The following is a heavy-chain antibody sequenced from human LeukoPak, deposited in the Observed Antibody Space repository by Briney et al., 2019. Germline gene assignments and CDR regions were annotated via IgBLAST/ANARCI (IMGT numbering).Heavy chain of an antibody. J-gene: IGHJ1*01. CDR2: IIPIFGTA. CDR1: GGTFINYA. V-gene: IGHV1-69*13. Sequence: SVKVSCKASGGTFINYAISWVRQAPGQGVEWMGGIIPIFGTANYAEKFRGRVTITADESTSTAYMELNRLKSGDTAVYYCARDSSEFRSLIPHWGQGTLVTVSS. CDR3: ARDSSEFRSLIPH. D-gene: IGHD2-21*01.